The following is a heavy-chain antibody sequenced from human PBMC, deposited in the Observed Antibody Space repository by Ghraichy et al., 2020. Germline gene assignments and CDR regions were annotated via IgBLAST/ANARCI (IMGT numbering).Heavy chain of an antibody. CDR2: ISAYNGNT. V-gene: IGHV1-18*04. CDR1: GYTFTSYG. D-gene: IGHD6-13*01. Sequence: ASVKVSCKASGYTFTSYGISWVRQAPGQGLEWMGWISAYNGNTNYAQKLQGRVTMTTDTSTSTAYMELRSLRSDDTAVYYCARMPCSSWYQGNDYYYYGMDVWGQGTTVTVSS. J-gene: IGHJ6*02. CDR3: ARMPCSSWYQGNDYYYYGMDV.